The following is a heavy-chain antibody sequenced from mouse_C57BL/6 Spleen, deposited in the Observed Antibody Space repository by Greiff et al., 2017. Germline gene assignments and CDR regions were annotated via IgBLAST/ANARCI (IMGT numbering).Heavy chain of an antibody. CDR3: AREDYYGSSPSFAY. D-gene: IGHD1-1*01. CDR1: GYTFTSYT. V-gene: IGHV1-4*01. Sequence: QVQLKESGAELARPGASVKMSCKASGYTFTSYTMHWVKQRPGQGLEWIGYINPSSGYTKYNQKFKDKATLTADKSSSTAYMQLSSLTSEDSAVYYCAREDYYGSSPSFAYWGQGTLVTVSA. CDR2: INPSSGYT. J-gene: IGHJ3*01.